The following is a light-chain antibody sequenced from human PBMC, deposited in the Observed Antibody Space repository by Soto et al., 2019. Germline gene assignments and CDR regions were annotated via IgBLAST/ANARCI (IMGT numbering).Light chain of an antibody. CDR1: QTISSS. J-gene: IGKJ5*01. CDR3: QQYGSSPIT. Sequence: EIELTQSPGTLSLSPGERATLSCRASQTISSSLAWYQQKPGQAPRLLMYGATNRATGIPDRFSGSGSGADFTLTISRLEPEDFAVYYCQQYGSSPITFGQGTRLDIK. CDR2: GAT. V-gene: IGKV3-20*01.